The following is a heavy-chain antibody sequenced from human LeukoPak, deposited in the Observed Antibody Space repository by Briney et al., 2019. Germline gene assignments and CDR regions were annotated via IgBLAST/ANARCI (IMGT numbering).Heavy chain of an antibody. CDR3: ARDGALGL. Sequence: GGPLRLSCVASGFTVSSNYMNWVRQAPGKGLEWVSVIYNDGNTYYADSVKGRFTISRDNSKNTLYLQMNSLRAEDTAVYYCARDGALGLWGQGTLVTVSS. D-gene: IGHD3/OR15-3a*01. J-gene: IGHJ4*02. CDR2: IYNDGNT. V-gene: IGHV3-53*01. CDR1: GFTVSSNY.